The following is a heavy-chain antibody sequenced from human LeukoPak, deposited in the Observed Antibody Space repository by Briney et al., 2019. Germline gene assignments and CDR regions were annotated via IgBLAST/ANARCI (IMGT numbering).Heavy chain of an antibody. J-gene: IGHJ6*03. Sequence: SVKVSCKASGGTFSSYAISWVRQAPGQGLEWMGGIIPIFGTANYAQKFQGRVTITADESTSTAYMELSSLRSEDTAVYYCAREGEVVPAAKPPPLHYYYYYMDVWGKGTTVTVSS. CDR3: AREGEVVPAAKPPPLHYYYYYMDV. CDR2: IIPIFGTA. V-gene: IGHV1-69*13. CDR1: GGTFSSYA. D-gene: IGHD2-2*01.